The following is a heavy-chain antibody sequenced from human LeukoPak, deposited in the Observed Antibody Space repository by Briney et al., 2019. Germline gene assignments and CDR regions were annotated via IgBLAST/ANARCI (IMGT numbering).Heavy chain of an antibody. D-gene: IGHD3-10*01. CDR1: ADSLSSGGHY. CDR3: ARGGNRFGGFYFDY. J-gene: IGHJ4*02. Sequence: PSQTLSLTCTVSADSLSSGGHYWAWLRQFPGKGLESIGFIHHSGRSRHNPSLKDRVAISVDTSRKQFALKLSSATAADTAMYYCARGGNRFGGFYFDYWGQGIQVIVSS. V-gene: IGHV4-31*03. CDR2: IHHSGRS.